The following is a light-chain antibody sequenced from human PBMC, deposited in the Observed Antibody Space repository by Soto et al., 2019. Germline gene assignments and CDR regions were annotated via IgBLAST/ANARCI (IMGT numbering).Light chain of an antibody. CDR3: TSYKRGGLYV. J-gene: IGLJ1*01. Sequence: QSALTQPASVSGSPGQSITVSCTGISSDLGVSISVSWYQQHPGKAPRLIIFDVNNRPSGVSPRFSGSKSGNTASLTISGLQAEDEAHYFCTSYKRGGLYVFGSGTKLTVL. V-gene: IGLV2-14*03. CDR2: DVN. CDR1: SSDLGVSIS.